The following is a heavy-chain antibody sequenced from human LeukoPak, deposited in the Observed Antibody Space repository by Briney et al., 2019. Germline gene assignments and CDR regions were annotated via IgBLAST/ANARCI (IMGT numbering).Heavy chain of an antibody. V-gene: IGHV1-8*01. J-gene: IGHJ4*02. CDR3: ARAIPSAEQQLVLDPNFDY. CDR2: MNPNSGNT. CDR1: GYTFTSYD. Sequence: ASVKVSCKASGYTFTSYDINWVRQATGQGLEWMGWMNPNSGNTGYAQKFQGRVTMTRNTSISTAYMELSSLRSEDTAVYYCARAIPSAEQQLVLDPNFDYWGQGTLVTVSS. D-gene: IGHD6-13*01.